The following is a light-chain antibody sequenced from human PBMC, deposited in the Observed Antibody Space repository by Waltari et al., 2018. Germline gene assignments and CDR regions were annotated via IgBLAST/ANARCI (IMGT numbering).Light chain of an antibody. CDR2: KGS. V-gene: IGLV3-27*01. CDR1: VLAKKY. J-gene: IGLJ3*02. CDR3: YSTADNNWV. Sequence: SYELTQPSSVSLSPGQTATITCSGDVLAKKYGRWLQQKPGQAPVVVIYKGSERPSGIPERFSGSDSGATVTLTITGARFEDEADYYCYSTADNNWVFGGGTKLTVL.